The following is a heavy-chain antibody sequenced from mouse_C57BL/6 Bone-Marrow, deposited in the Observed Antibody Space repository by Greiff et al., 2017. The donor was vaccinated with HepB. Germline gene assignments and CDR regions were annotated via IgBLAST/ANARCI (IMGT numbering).Heavy chain of an antibody. D-gene: IGHD1-1*01. V-gene: IGHV5-15*01. Sequence: EVKLMESGGGLVQPGGSLKLSCAASGFTFSDYGMAWVRQAPRKGPEWVAFISNLAYSIYYADTVTGRCTISRENAKNTLYLEMSSLRSEDTAMYYCARHGSSLYYYAMDYWGQGTSVTVSS. CDR2: ISNLAYSI. CDR3: ARHGSSLYYYAMDY. J-gene: IGHJ4*01. CDR1: GFTFSDYG.